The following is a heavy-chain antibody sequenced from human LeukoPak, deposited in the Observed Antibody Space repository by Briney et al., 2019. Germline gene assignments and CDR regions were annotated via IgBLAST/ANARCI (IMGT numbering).Heavy chain of an antibody. CDR3: ARFSGTNLSPY. J-gene: IGHJ4*02. D-gene: IGHD1-14*01. CDR1: GFTFSSYW. Sequence: GWSLRLSCAASGFTFSSYWMSWVRQAPGKGLEWVANIKQDGSEKYYVDSVKGRFTISRDNAKNSLYLQMNSLRAEDTAVYYCARFSGTNLSPYWGQGTLVTVSS. CDR2: IKQDGSEK. V-gene: IGHV3-7*01.